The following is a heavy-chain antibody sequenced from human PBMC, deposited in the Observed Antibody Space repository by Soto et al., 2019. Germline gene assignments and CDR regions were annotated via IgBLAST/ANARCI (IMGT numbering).Heavy chain of an antibody. CDR2: IKSKTDGGTT. CDR3: TTETAPNYYYYYGMDV. D-gene: IGHD5-18*01. Sequence: PGGSLRLSCAASVFTFSNAWMNWVRQAPGKGLEWVGRIKSKTDGGTTDYAAPVKGRFTISRDDSKNTLYMQMNSLKTEDTAVYYCTTETAPNYYYYYGMDVWGQGTTVTVSS. CDR1: VFTFSNAW. J-gene: IGHJ6*02. V-gene: IGHV3-15*07.